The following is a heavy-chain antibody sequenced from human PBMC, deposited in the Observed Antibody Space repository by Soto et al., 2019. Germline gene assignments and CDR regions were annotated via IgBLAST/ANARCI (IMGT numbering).Heavy chain of an antibody. V-gene: IGHV1-18*04. CDR2: ISAYNGNT. CDR3: ASTLRPNYYDSRGPGLDV. Sequence: ASVKVSCKASGYTFTSYGISWVRQAPGQGLEWMGWISAYNGNTNYAQKLQGRVTMTTDTSTSTAYMELRSLRSDDTAVYYCASTLRPNYYDSRGPGLDVWGQGTTVTVSS. D-gene: IGHD3-22*01. J-gene: IGHJ6*02. CDR1: GYTFTSYG.